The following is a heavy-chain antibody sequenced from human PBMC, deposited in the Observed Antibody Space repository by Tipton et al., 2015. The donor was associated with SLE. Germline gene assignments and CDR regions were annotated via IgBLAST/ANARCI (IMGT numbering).Heavy chain of an antibody. Sequence: TLSLTCTVSGGSISSHYWSWIRQPPGKGLEWIGYIYYSGSTNYNPSLKSRVTISVDTSKNQFSLKLSSVTAADTAVYYCARAGERWLQTFDYWGQGTLVTVSS. CDR3: ARAGERWLQTFDY. V-gene: IGHV4-59*11. CDR1: GGSISSHY. D-gene: IGHD5-24*01. J-gene: IGHJ4*02. CDR2: IYYSGST.